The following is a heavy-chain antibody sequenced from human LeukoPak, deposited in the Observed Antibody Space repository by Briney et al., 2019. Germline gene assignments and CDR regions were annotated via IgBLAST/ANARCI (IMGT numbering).Heavy chain of an antibody. CDR2: ISGSGGIT. CDR1: GFTFSSYA. V-gene: IGHV3-23*01. J-gene: IGHJ4*02. CDR3: AKGYSYYGSGSHFDY. Sequence: GGSLRLSCAASGFTFSSYAMSWVRQAPGKGLEWVSAISGSGGITYYADSVKGRFTISRDNSKNTLYLQMNSLRAEDTAVYYCAKGYSYYGSGSHFDYWGQGTLVTVSS. D-gene: IGHD3-10*01.